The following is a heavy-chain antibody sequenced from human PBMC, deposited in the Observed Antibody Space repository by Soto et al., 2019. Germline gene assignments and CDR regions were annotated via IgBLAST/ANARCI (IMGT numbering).Heavy chain of an antibody. V-gene: IGHV3-23*01. J-gene: IGHJ6*04. D-gene: IGHD4-17*01. CDR3: EKVWKGTVTTRNYYYGMDV. CDR2: ISGSGGST. Sequence: EVQLLESGGGLVQPGGSLRLSCAASGFTFRSYAMSWVRQAPGKGLEWVSTISGSGGSTDYAASVKGRFTISRDNSKNTLNLKKNRVRAEDTAVYYCEKVWKGTVTTRNYYYGMDVWGKGTTVTVSS. CDR1: GFTFRSYA.